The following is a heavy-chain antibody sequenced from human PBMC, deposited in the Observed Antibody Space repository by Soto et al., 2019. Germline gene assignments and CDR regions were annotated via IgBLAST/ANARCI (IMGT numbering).Heavy chain of an antibody. CDR3: VRDGYHFGSFDH. CDR2: INHSGST. J-gene: IGHJ4*02. V-gene: IGHV4-39*07. Sequence: SETLSLTCTVSGGSISSSSYFWGWIRQPPGKGLEWIGEINHSGSTNYNPSLKSRVTISVDTSKNQFSLNLSSVTAADTAVYYCVRDGYHFGSFDHWGPGTLVTVSS. D-gene: IGHD3-16*01. CDR1: GGSISSSSYF.